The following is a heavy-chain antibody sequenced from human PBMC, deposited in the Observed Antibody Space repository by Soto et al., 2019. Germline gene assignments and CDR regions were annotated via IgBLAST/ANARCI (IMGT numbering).Heavy chain of an antibody. D-gene: IGHD3-3*01. J-gene: IGHJ5*02. CDR1: GGSISSYY. V-gene: IGHV4-59*01. Sequence: SETLSLTCTVSGGSISSYYWSWIRQPPGKGLEWIGYIYYSGSTNYNPSLKSRVTISVDTSKNQFSLKLSSVTAADTAVYYCARKYYDLWSGYFPKAWFDPRGQGTLVTVPS. CDR3: ARKYYDLWSGYFPKAWFDP. CDR2: IYYSGST.